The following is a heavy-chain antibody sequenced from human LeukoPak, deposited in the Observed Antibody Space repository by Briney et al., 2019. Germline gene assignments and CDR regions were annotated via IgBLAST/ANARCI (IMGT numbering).Heavy chain of an antibody. J-gene: IGHJ3*02. CDR3: ARGYSYGPNDAFDI. Sequence: KSSETLSLTCSVSGGSISSGNYYWGWIRQPPGKGLEWIGSISYSGNTYYNPSLKSRVTISVDTSKNHFSLKLSSVTAADTAVYYCARGYSYGPNDAFDIWGQGTMVTISS. CDR2: ISYSGNT. D-gene: IGHD5-18*01. CDR1: GGSISSGNYY. V-gene: IGHV4-39*07.